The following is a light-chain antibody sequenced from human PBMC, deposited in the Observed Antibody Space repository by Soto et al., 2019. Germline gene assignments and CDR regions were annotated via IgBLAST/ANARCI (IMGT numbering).Light chain of an antibody. J-gene: IGLJ2*01. CDR3: QAWDSSTHVV. CDR1: KLGDKY. Sequence: SYELTQPPSVSVSPGQTASNTCSGDKLGDKYACWYQQKPGQSPVLVIYQDSKRPSGIPERFSGSNSGNTATLTISGTQAMDEADYYCQAWDSSTHVVFGGGTKVTVL. CDR2: QDS. V-gene: IGLV3-1*01.